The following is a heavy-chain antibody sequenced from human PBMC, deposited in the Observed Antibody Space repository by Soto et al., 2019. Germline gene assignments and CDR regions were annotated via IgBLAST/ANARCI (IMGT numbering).Heavy chain of an antibody. CDR2: IYYSGST. D-gene: IGHD3-22*01. CDR3: ARQPLMIVVVDGMDV. V-gene: IGHV4-39*01. Sequence: SETLSLTCTVSGGSISSTSYYWGWIRQPPGKGLEWIGSIYYSGSTYYNPSLRSRVTISVDTSKNQFSLKLSSVTAADTAVYYCARQPLMIVVVDGMDVWGQGTTVTVSS. CDR1: GGSISSTSYY. J-gene: IGHJ6*02.